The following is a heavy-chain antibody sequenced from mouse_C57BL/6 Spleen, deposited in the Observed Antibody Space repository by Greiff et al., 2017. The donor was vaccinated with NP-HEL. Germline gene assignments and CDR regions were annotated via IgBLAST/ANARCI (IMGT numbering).Heavy chain of an antibody. Sequence: EVHLVESGGGLVKPGGSLKLSCAASGFTFSSYAMSWVRQTPEKRLEWVATISDGGSYTYYPDNVKGRFPISRDNAKNNLYLQMSHLKSEDTAMYYCARDDYYDYDWFAYWGQGTLVTVSA. D-gene: IGHD2-4*01. CDR2: ISDGGSYT. CDR1: GFTFSSYA. V-gene: IGHV5-4*01. CDR3: ARDDYYDYDWFAY. J-gene: IGHJ3*01.